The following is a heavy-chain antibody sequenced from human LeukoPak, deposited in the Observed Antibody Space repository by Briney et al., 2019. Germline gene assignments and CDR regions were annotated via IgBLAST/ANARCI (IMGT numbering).Heavy chain of an antibody. Sequence: ASVKVSCKSSGGTFTNAGVSWVRQAPGHGLEWVGGMIPVLGTTKYAQMFQGRVTITTDESTRIAYMEMSSLRSQDTAVYFCARGSFCRSTSCRFFFDSWGQGTLVTVSS. CDR3: ARGSFCRSTSCRFFFDS. CDR1: GGTFTNAG. D-gene: IGHD2-2*01. J-gene: IGHJ4*02. V-gene: IGHV1-69*05. CDR2: MIPVLGTT.